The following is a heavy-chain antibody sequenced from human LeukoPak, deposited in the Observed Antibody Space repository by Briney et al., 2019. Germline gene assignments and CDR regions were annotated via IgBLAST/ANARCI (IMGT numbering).Heavy chain of an antibody. J-gene: IGHJ3*02. Sequence: GGSLRLSCAASGFTFSSYAMSWVRQAPGKGLEWVSAISGSGGSTYYADSVKGRFTISRDNSKNSLYLQMNSLRTEDTALYYCAKVGCSGGSCYPYDAFDIWGQGTMVTVFS. CDR1: GFTFSSYA. CDR2: ISGSGGST. D-gene: IGHD2-15*01. V-gene: IGHV3-23*01. CDR3: AKVGCSGGSCYPYDAFDI.